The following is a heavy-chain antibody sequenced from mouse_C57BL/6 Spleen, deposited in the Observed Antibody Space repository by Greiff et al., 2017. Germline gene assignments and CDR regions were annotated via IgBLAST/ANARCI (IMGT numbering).Heavy chain of an antibody. CDR1: GFTFSDSY. CDR2: SRNKANDYTT. CDR3: ARDADEYDGAGYFDV. D-gene: IGHD2-4*01. J-gene: IGHJ1*03. Sequence: EVQVVESGGGLVQSGRSLRLSCATSGFTFSDSYMEWVRQAPGKGLEWIAASRNKANDYTTEYSASVKGRFIVSRDTSRSILYLQMSALRAEDTAIYYCARDADEYDGAGYFDVWGTGTTVTVSS. V-gene: IGHV7-1*01.